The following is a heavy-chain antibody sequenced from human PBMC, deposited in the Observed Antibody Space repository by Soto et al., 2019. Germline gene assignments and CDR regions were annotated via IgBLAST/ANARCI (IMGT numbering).Heavy chain of an antibody. Sequence: QVQLVQSGAEVKKPGASVKVSCKASGYTFSTFGISWVRQAPGQGLEWRGWMSPNNGNTNYARKFQGRVTMTTDTSTRTAYMELRSLKSADTAVYCCARDPGGATGFDPWGQGTLVTVSS. V-gene: IGHV1-18*04. CDR2: MSPNNGNT. D-gene: IGHD1-1*01. CDR1: GYTFSTFG. CDR3: ARDPGGATGFDP. J-gene: IGHJ5*02.